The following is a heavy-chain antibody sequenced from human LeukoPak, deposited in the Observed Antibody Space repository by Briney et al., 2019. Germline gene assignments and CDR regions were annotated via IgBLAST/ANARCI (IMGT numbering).Heavy chain of an antibody. CDR1: GFTFSSYT. CDR3: ARDPVPATARHFDY. V-gene: IGHV3-30-3*01. CDR2: TSSDGNIK. J-gene: IGHJ4*02. Sequence: PGGSLRLSCAASGFTFSSYTMHWVRQAPGKGLEWVAVTSSDGNIKYYADSMKGRFTISRDNSKNTLYLQMNSLRGEDTGVYYCARDPVPATARHFDYWGQGTLVTVSS. D-gene: IGHD1-1*01.